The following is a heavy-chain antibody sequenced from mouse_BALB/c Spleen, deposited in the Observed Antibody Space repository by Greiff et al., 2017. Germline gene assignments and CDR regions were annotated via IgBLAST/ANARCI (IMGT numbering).Heavy chain of an antibody. J-gene: IGHJ2*01. CDR1: GFTFSDYY. D-gene: IGHD2-4*01. V-gene: IGHV5-4*02. CDR2: ISDGGSYT. CDR3: ARGSTMITLFDY. Sequence: EVMLVESGGGLVKPGGSLKLSCAASGFTFSDYYMYWVRQTPEKRLEWVATISDGGSYTYYPDSVKGRFTISRDNAKNNLYLQMSSLKSEDTAMYYCARGSTMITLFDYWGQGTTLTVSS.